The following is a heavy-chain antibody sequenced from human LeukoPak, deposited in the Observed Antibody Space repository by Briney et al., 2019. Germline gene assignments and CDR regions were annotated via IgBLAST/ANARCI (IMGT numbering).Heavy chain of an antibody. CDR1: GFTFSNAW. V-gene: IGHV3-15*01. CDR2: IKSKTDGGTT. CDR3: AREHCSGDTCYNLDY. J-gene: IGHJ4*02. Sequence: PGGSLRLSCTASGFTFSNAWMSWVRQAPGKGLEWVGRIKSKTDGGTTDYAASVKGRFTISRDDSKNTLYLQMNSLRAGDTAVYYCAREHCSGDTCYNLDYWGQGTLVTVSS. D-gene: IGHD2-15*01.